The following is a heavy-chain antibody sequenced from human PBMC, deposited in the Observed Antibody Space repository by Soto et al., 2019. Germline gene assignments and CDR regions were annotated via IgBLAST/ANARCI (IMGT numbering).Heavy chain of an antibody. D-gene: IGHD3-10*01. V-gene: IGHV1-69*06. J-gene: IGHJ4*02. CDR1: GGTFSSYA. CDR3: ARSRGSYYTNFDS. Sequence: SVKVSCKASGGTFSSYAISWVRQAPGQGLEWMGGIIPIFGTANYAQKFQGRVTISADKSADTAYMVLTGLTSEDTAVYYCARSRGSYYTNFDSWGQGTLVTVSS. CDR2: IIPIFGTA.